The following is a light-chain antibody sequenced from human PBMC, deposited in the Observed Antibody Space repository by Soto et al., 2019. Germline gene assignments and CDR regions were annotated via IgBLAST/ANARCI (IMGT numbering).Light chain of an antibody. CDR3: QQSFNNPRT. CDR2: SAS. J-gene: IGKJ1*01. V-gene: IGKV1-39*01. Sequence: DNHVSQSRSSRFASXVARVTITXXACKSISRYLNWYQQKPGKAPMLLIYSASSLQIGVPSRFSASGSGTEFILTISGLQPEGFATYYCQQSFNNPRTFGQGTKVDIK. CDR1: KSISRY.